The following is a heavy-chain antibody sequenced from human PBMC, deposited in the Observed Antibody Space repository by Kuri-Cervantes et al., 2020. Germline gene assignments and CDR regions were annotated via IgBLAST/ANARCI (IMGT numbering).Heavy chain of an antibody. J-gene: IGHJ2*01. CDR3: ARCGSHWYFDL. Sequence: GESLKISCAASGFTFSRYWMTWVRQAPGKGLEWVANIKEDGSAKNYVGSVKGRFTISRDNSKNSLYLQMNSLRAEDTAVYYCARCGSHWYFDLWGRGTLVTVSS. CDR1: GFTFSRYW. V-gene: IGHV3-7*01. CDR2: IKEDGSAK. D-gene: IGHD5-12*01.